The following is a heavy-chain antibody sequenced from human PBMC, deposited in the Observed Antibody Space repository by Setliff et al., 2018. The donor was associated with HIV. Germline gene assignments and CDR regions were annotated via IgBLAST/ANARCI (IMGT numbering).Heavy chain of an antibody. Sequence: SETLSLTCVVSGDSISRSRYYWGWIRQPPGKGLEWIGSFYYSGSTSYNPSLKSRVTISGDTSKNQFSLSLTSVTAADTAVYYCARAPPGIQNDAFDVWGQGTMVTVSS. V-gene: IGHV4-39*02. J-gene: IGHJ3*01. CDR3: ARAPPGIQNDAFDV. CDR2: FYYSGST. CDR1: GDSISRSRYY.